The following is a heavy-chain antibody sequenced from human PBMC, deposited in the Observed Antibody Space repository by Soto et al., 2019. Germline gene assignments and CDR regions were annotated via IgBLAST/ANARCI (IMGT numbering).Heavy chain of an antibody. V-gene: IGHV1-69*12. CDR2: IIPIFGTA. D-gene: IGHD6-13*01. J-gene: IGHJ4*02. Sequence: QVQLVQSGAEVKKPGSSVKVSCKASGGTFSSYAISWVRQAPGQGLEWMGGIIPIFGTANYAQKFQGRVTITADESTSTDYMELSSLRSEDTAVYYCARALYSSSWYTFDYWGQGTLVTVSS. CDR1: GGTFSSYA. CDR3: ARALYSSSWYTFDY.